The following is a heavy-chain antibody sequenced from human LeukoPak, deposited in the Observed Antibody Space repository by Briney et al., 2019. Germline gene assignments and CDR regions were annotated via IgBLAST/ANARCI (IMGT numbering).Heavy chain of an antibody. D-gene: IGHD6-13*01. CDR2: ISYDGSNK. CDR1: GFTFSSYG. J-gene: IGHJ4*02. CDR3: AKDPPQPRSSWFDY. V-gene: IGHV3-30*18. Sequence: GGSLRLSCAASGFTFSSYGMHWVRQAPGKGLEWVAVISYDGSNKYYADSVKGRFTISRDNSKNTLYLQMNSLRAEDTAVYYCAKDPPQPRSSWFDYWGQGTLVTVSS.